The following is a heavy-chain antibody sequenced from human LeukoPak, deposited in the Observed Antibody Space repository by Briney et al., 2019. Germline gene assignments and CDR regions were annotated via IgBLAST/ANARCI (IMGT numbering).Heavy chain of an antibody. CDR1: GFTFSSYG. CDR2: IRYDGSNK. V-gene: IGHV3-30*02. Sequence: RTGGSLRLSCAASGFTFSSYGMHWVRQAPGKGLEWVAFIRYDGSNKYYADSVKGRFTISRDNSKNTLYLQMNSLRAEDTAVYYSARNGIMGAGYYFDYWGQGTLVTVSS. J-gene: IGHJ4*02. CDR3: ARNGIMGAGYYFDY. D-gene: IGHD1-26*01.